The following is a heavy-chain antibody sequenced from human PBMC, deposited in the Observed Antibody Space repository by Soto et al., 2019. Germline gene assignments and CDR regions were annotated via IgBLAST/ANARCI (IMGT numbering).Heavy chain of an antibody. CDR2: INPSGGST. CDR1: GYTFTSFY. Sequence: ASVKVSCKASGYTFTSFYMHWVRQAPGQGLEWMGIINPSGGSTSYAQKFQGRVTMTRDTSTSTVYMELSSLRSEDTAVYYCARDRGAPSLVVVTATYALAIWGQGTMVTVSS. V-gene: IGHV1-46*01. CDR3: ARDRGAPSLVVVTATYALAI. D-gene: IGHD2-21*02. J-gene: IGHJ3*02.